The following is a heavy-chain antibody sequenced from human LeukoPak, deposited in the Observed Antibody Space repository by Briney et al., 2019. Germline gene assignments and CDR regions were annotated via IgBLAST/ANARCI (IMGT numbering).Heavy chain of an antibody. Sequence: PGGSLRLSCAASGFTFSSYWKSWVRQAPGKGLEWVANIKQDGSEKYYADSVKGRFTISRDNAKDSLYLQMNSLRAEDTAVYYCARPEGPVETDWGQGTLVTVSS. CDR1: GFTFSSYW. V-gene: IGHV3-7*03. CDR3: ARPEGPVETD. J-gene: IGHJ4*02. D-gene: IGHD2-21*02. CDR2: IKQDGSEK.